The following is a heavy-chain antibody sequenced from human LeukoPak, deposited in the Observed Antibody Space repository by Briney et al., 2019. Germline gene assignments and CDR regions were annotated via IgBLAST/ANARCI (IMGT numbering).Heavy chain of an antibody. CDR3: AREPPYGSGKIDY. D-gene: IGHD3-10*01. CDR1: GGSISSGGYY. CDR2: IYYSGST. Sequence: SETLSLTCTVSGGSISSGGYYWSWIRQRPGKGLEWIGYIYYSGSTYYNPSLKSRVTISVDTSKNQFSLKLSSVTAADTAVYYCAREPPYGSGKIDYWGQGTLVTVSS. V-gene: IGHV4-31*03. J-gene: IGHJ4*02.